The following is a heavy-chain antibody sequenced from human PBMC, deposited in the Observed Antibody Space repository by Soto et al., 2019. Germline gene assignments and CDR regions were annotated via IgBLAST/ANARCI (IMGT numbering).Heavy chain of an antibody. CDR1: GFTFSRYW. V-gene: IGHV3-74*01. D-gene: IGHD2-21*01. J-gene: IGHJ1*01. Sequence: PGESLKISCVASGFTFSRYWINWVRQAPGKGLVWVSRISSDGSNTTYADSVKGRFTISRDHAKNTLYLQMNSLRVEDTAVYHCAREDSFDPFHHWGQGTLVTVSS. CDR3: AREDSFDPFHH. CDR2: ISSDGSNT.